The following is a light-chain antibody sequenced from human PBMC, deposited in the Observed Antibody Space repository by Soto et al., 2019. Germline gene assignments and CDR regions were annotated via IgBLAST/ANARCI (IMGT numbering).Light chain of an antibody. Sequence: DIQMTQSPSSLSASVGDRVTITCRASQSISNYLNWYQRKPGKAPEFLIYAASSLQSGVPSRFSVSGYGTDFTLTISRLQPEDFATYYCQQSYSTPLTCGGGTKVE. J-gene: IGKJ4*01. V-gene: IGKV1-39*01. CDR3: QQSYSTPLT. CDR2: AAS. CDR1: QSISNY.